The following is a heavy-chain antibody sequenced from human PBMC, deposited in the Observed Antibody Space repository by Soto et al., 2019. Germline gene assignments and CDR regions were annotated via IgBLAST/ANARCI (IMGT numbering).Heavy chain of an antibody. CDR3: ARFHLRFLGVNWFDP. J-gene: IGHJ5*02. V-gene: IGHV4-59*01. CDR1: GGSISSYY. CDR2: IYYSGST. Sequence: SETLSLTCTVSGGSISSYYWSWIRQPPGKGLEWIGYIYYSGSTNYNPSLKSRVTISVDTSKNQFSLKLSSVTAADTAVYYCARFHLRFLGVNWFDPWGQGTLVTAPQ. D-gene: IGHD3-3*01.